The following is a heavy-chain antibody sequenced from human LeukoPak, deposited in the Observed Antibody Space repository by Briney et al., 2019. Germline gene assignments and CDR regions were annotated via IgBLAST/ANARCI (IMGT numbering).Heavy chain of an antibody. J-gene: IGHJ4*02. Sequence: GGSLRLSCAASGFTFSSYGMNWVRQAPGKGLEWVSGISGNGGTTYYADSVKGRFTISRDNSKNSLSLQVSSLRAEDTAVYYCAKTNGYYSDWGQGTLVIVSS. CDR1: GFTFSSYG. CDR2: ISGNGGTT. CDR3: AKTNGYYSD. V-gene: IGHV3-23*01. D-gene: IGHD3-22*01.